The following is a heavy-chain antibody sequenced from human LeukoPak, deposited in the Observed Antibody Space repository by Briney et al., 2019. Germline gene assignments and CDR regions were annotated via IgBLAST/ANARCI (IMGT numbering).Heavy chain of an antibody. D-gene: IGHD6-6*01. CDR1: GGSNSSSSYY. J-gene: IGHJ5*02. CDR2: IYYSGGT. V-gene: IGHV4-39*07. Sequence: SETLSLTCTVSGGSNSSSSYYWGWIRQPPGKGLEWIGSIYYSGGTYYNPSLKSRVTISVDTSKNQFSLKLSSVTAADTAVYYCARSRIAAPARWFDPWGQGTLVTVSS. CDR3: ARSRIAAPARWFDP.